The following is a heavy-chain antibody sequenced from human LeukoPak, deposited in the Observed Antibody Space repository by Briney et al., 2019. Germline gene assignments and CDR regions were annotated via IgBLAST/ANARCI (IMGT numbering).Heavy chain of an antibody. D-gene: IGHD1-26*01. CDR3: ARDISGSHPHGTFDI. J-gene: IGHJ3*02. V-gene: IGHV4-38-2*02. CDR2: IYHSGST. CDR1: GYSISSGYY. Sequence: SETLSLTCTVSGYSISSGYYWGWIRQPPGKGLEWIGSIYHSGSTYYNPSLKSRVTISVDTSKNQLSLKLSSVTAADTAVYYCARDISGSHPHGTFDIWGQGTMVTVSS.